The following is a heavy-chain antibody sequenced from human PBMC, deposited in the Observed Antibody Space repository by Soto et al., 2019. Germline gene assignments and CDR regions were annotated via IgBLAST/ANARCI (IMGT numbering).Heavy chain of an antibody. CDR2: INYAGVT. D-gene: IGHD2-21*01. Sequence: ELQLVESGGGLVQPGGSLRLSCAASGFTVSNKFMTWVRQAPGRGLEWVSLINYAGVTSYADSVKGRFTISRDNSKNTLYLHMNSLGDEDTVVYYCARDGLDCNCDKCFEIPMYVWGNGATVTVSS. CDR3: ARDGLDCNCDKCFEIPMYV. J-gene: IGHJ6*03. CDR1: GFTVSNKF. V-gene: IGHV3-66*01.